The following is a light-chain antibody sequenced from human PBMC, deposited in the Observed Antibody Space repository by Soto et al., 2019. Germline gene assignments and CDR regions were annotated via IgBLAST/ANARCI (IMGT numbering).Light chain of an antibody. CDR2: GAS. CDR3: QQYGTSSPT. V-gene: IGKV3-20*01. Sequence: EIVLTQSPGTLSLSPGERATLFCRASESVSSNYLAWYQQKPGQAPRLLIYGASSRATGIPDRFSGSGSGTAFSLTISRLEPEDFAVYYCQQYGTSSPTFGGGAKVEIK. J-gene: IGKJ4*01. CDR1: ESVSSNY.